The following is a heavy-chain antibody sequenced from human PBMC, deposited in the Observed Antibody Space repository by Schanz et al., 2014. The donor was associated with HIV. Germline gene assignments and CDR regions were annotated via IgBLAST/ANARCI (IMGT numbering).Heavy chain of an antibody. D-gene: IGHD1-7*01. V-gene: IGHV3-9*01. CDR2: ISWNSGSI. CDR3: VRRRRGNYGPFDY. J-gene: IGHJ4*02. Sequence: EVQLVESGGGLVQPGRSLRLSCAASGFTFDDYAMHWVRQAPGKGLEWVSGISWNSGSIGYADSVKDRFTISRDNAKNSLYLQMNSLRAEDTAVYYCVRRRRGNYGPFDYWGQGTLVTVSS. CDR1: GFTFDDYA.